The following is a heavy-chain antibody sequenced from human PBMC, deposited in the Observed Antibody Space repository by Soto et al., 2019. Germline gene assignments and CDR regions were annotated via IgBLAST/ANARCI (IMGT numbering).Heavy chain of an antibody. Sequence: SSETLSLTCTVSGDSLSSGGHYWSWIRQHPGKGLEWIGHIYDSVNTYYSPSLRSRVTISADMSKNQFSLNLRSVTAADTAVYYCARVDHRGYFAILTDYWGQGTLVTV. V-gene: IGHV4-31*03. D-gene: IGHD3-9*01. CDR1: GDSLSSGGHY. CDR3: ARVDHRGYFAILTDY. CDR2: IYDSVNT. J-gene: IGHJ4*02.